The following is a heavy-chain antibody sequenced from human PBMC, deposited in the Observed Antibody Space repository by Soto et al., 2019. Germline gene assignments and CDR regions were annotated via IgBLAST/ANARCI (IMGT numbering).Heavy chain of an antibody. CDR3: ARTDDSKSWFDP. CDR1: GGSISSGGYY. CDR2: IYYSLST. J-gene: IGHJ5*02. D-gene: IGHD4-4*01. V-gene: IGHV4-31*03. Sequence: QVQLQESGPGLVKPSQTLSLPCTVSGGSISSGGYYWSWIRQHPGKGLEWIGYIYYSLSTYYNPSLKSRVTISVDASNDQFSLKLSSVTAADTAVYYCARTDDSKSWFDPWGQGTLVTVSS.